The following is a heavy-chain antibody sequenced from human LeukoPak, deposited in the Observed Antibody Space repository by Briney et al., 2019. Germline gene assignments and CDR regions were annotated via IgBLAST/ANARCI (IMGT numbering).Heavy chain of an antibody. CDR3: ARTGYSYGNAFDY. CDR1: GGSISSSNW. J-gene: IGHJ4*02. CDR2: IYHRGST. V-gene: IGHV4-4*02. D-gene: IGHD5-18*01. Sequence: SETLSLTCAVSGGSISSSNWWSWVRQPPGKGLEGIGEIYHRGSTNYNPSLKSRVTISVDKSKNQFSLKLSSVTAADTAVYYCARTGYSYGNAFDYWGQGTLVTVSS.